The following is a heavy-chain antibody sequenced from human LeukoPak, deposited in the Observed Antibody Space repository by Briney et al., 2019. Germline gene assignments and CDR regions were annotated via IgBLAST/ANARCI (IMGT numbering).Heavy chain of an antibody. J-gene: IGHJ3*02. CDR3: AREIAVAGTDGDAFDI. CDR2: IYSGGST. Sequence: PGGSLRLSCATSGFTFSTYGIHWVRQAPGKGLEWVSVIYSGGSTYYADSVKGRFTISRDNSKNTLYLQMNSLRAEDTAVYYCAREIAVAGTDGDAFDIWGQGTMVTVSS. CDR1: GFTFSTYG. D-gene: IGHD6-19*01. V-gene: IGHV3-66*01.